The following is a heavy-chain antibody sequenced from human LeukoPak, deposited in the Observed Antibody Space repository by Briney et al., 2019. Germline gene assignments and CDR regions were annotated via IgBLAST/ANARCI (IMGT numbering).Heavy chain of an antibody. CDR1: GFTFSRYW. CDR3: ARVSIAAAGSDY. J-gene: IGHJ4*02. D-gene: IGHD6-13*01. Sequence: GGSLRLSCAASGFTFSRYWITWVRQAPGKGLEWVANIKQDGSEKYYVDSVKGRFTISRDNAKNSLYLQMNSLRAEDTAVYYCARVSIAAAGSDYWGQGNLVTVSS. CDR2: IKQDGSEK. V-gene: IGHV3-7*01.